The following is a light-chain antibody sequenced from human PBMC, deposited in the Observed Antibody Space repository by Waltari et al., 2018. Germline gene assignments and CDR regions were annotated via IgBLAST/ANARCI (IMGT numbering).Light chain of an antibody. CDR3: SSYTSSSTVSVL. CDR2: DVS. Sequence: QSALSQPAAVSGSPGPSITLSCTRTGYDVGPSNYFFWYQQRPAKAPKLTIYDVSYRPSGVSNRFSDSKSGSTASLTISGLQAEDEADYHCSSYTSSSTVSVLFGGGTKLPVL. CDR1: GYDVGPSNY. V-gene: IGLV2-14*03. J-gene: IGLJ2*01.